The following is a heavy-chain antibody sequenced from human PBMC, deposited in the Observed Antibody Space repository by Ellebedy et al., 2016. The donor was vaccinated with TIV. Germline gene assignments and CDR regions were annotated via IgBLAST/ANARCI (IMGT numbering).Heavy chain of an antibody. V-gene: IGHV3-23*01. D-gene: IGHD4-17*01. CDR2: ISGSGGST. CDR1: GFTFSSYA. Sequence: GGSLRLSCAASGFTFSSYAMSWVRQAPGKGLEWVSTISGSGGSTYYADSVKGRFTISRDNSKNTLNLRMNSLRAEDTAVYYCAKDLLYGDYADYWGQGTLVTVSS. J-gene: IGHJ4*02. CDR3: AKDLLYGDYADY.